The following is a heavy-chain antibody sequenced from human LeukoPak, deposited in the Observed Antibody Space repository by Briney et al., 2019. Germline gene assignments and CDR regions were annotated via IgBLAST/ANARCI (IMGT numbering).Heavy chain of an antibody. CDR3: AKGPTVTRSDAFDI. D-gene: IGHD4-17*01. CDR1: GFTFSSYA. Sequence: AGGSLRLSCAASGFTFSSYAMSWVRQAPGKGLEWVSAISGSGGSTYYADSVKGRFTISRDNSKHTLHLQMNSLRAEDTAVYYCAKGPTVTRSDAFDIWGQGTMVTVSS. CDR2: ISGSGGST. J-gene: IGHJ3*02. V-gene: IGHV3-23*01.